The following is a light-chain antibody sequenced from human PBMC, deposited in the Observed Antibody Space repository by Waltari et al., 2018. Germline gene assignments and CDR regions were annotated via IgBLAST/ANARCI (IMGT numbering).Light chain of an antibody. V-gene: IGKV2-28*01. CDR1: QSLLHSNGNNY. CDR3: MQGLQTART. J-gene: IGKJ2*01. Sequence: DIVMPQSPLSLPVTPGEPGSISCRSSQSLLHSNGNNYLAWYVQKPGQSPQVLIYLGSNRASGVPDRFSGSGSGTDFTLKISRVEAEDVGVYYCMQGLQTARTFGQGTKLEIK. CDR2: LGS.